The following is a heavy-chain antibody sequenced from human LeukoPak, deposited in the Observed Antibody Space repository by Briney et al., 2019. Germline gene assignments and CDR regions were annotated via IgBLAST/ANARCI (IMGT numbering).Heavy chain of an antibody. CDR1: GGSISSSSYY. CDR2: IYYSGST. CDR3: VRDYCSSSSCNFGGLNWFDP. D-gene: IGHD2-15*01. Sequence: SETLSLTCTVSGGSISSSSYYWGWIRQPPGKGLEWIGSIYYSGSTYYNPSLKSRVTISVDTAKNQFSLKLSSVTAADTAVYYCVRDYCSSSSCNFGGLNWFDPWGQGTLVTVSS. J-gene: IGHJ5*02. V-gene: IGHV4-39*07.